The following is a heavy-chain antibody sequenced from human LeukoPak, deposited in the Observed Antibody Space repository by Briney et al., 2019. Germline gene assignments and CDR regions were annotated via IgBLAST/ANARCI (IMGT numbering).Heavy chain of an antibody. D-gene: IGHD3-9*01. CDR3: AREYFDWLSSDAFDT. J-gene: IGHJ3*02. CDR2: IYTSGST. V-gene: IGHV4-4*07. CDR1: GGSISSYY. Sequence: PSETLSLTCTVSGGSISSYYWSWIRQPAGKGLEWIGRIYTSGSTNYNSSLKSRVTMSVDTSKNQSSLKLSSVTAADAAVYYCAREYFDWLSSDAFDTWGQGTMVTVSS.